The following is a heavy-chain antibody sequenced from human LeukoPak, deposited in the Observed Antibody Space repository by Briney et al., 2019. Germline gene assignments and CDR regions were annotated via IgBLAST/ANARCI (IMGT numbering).Heavy chain of an antibody. Sequence: ASVKVSCKASGYTFSSNYIHWVRQAPGQGLEWMGLINPSGGSTTYAQNFQGRVTTTSDTSTSTVYMQLSSLRSEDTAMYYCARDPTVITSSRITIFGVAKSPHNWFDPWGQGTLVTVSS. J-gene: IGHJ5*02. CDR1: GYTFSSNY. V-gene: IGHV1-46*01. CDR3: ARDPTVITSSRITIFGVAKSPHNWFDP. CDR2: INPSGGST. D-gene: IGHD3-3*01.